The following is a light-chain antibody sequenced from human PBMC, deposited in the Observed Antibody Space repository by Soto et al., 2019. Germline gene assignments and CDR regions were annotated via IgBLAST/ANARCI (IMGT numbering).Light chain of an antibody. CDR2: GAS. CDR3: QQYNKWPTQYT. V-gene: IGKV3-15*01. J-gene: IGKJ2*01. CDR1: QSINSD. Sequence: EIVMTQSPATLSVSPGERATLSCRASQSINSDLACYQQKPGQAPRLLIYGASTRATDIPARISGSGSGTDFTLTISSLQSEDFAVYYCQQYNKWPTQYTFGQGTKLEIK.